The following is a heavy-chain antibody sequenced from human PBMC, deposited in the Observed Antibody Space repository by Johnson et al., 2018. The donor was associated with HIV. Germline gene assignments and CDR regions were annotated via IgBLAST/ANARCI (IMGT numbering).Heavy chain of an antibody. V-gene: IGHV3-7*01. CDR1: GFTVSSNY. CDR2: IKQDGSEK. Sequence: VQLVESGGGLVQPGGSLRLSCAASGFTVSSNYMSWVRQAPGRGPEWVANIKQDGSEKYYVDSVKGRFTISRDSSKNTLYLQMNSLRPEDTAVYYCAKDRNWGRLFDGFDIWGRGTMVTVSS. CDR3: AKDRNWGRLFDGFDI. J-gene: IGHJ3*02. D-gene: IGHD7-27*01.